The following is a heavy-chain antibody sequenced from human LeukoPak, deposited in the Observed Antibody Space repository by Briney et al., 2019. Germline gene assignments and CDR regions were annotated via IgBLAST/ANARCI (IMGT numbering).Heavy chain of an antibody. Sequence: GASVKVSCKASGYTFTGYYMHGVRQAPGQGLEWMGWINPNSGGTNYAQKFQGRVTITRDTSITTAYMALTRLRSDDTAVYYCARARGIQLWFAFDSWGQGTLVTVSS. CDR2: INPNSGGT. V-gene: IGHV1-2*02. J-gene: IGHJ4*02. D-gene: IGHD5-18*01. CDR1: GYTFTGYY. CDR3: ARARGIQLWFAFDS.